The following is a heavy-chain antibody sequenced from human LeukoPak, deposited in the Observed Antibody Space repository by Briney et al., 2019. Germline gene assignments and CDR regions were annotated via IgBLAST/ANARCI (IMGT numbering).Heavy chain of an antibody. D-gene: IGHD3-16*01. CDR3: ARGSREGNYYYRPFDM. CDR2: SRNKANSYTT. Sequence: PGGSLRLSCSASGFTFSDYYMDWVRQAPGKGLEWVGRSRNKANSYTTEYAASVKGRFTISRDDSKNSLYLQMTSLKTEDTAVYYCARGSREGNYYYRPFDMWGQGTTVTVSS. J-gene: IGHJ3*02. V-gene: IGHV3-72*01. CDR1: GFTFSDYY.